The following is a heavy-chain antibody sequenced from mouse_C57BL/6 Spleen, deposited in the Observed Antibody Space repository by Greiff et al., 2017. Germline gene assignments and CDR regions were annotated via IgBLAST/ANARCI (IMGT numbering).Heavy chain of an antibody. Sequence: QVQLKQPGAELVKPGASVKMSCKASGYTFTSYWITWVKQRPGQGLEWIGDIYPGSGSTNYNEKFKSKATLTVDTSSSTAYMQLSSLTSEDSAVYYCARHPYGYENWYFDVGGTGTTVTVSS. CDR3: ARHPYGYENWYFDV. J-gene: IGHJ1*03. CDR1: GYTFTSYW. CDR2: IYPGSGST. D-gene: IGHD2-2*01. V-gene: IGHV1-55*01.